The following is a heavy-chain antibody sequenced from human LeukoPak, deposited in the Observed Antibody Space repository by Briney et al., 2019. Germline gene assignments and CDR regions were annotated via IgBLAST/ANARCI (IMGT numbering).Heavy chain of an antibody. V-gene: IGHV3-21*01. CDR1: GFTFSHYS. D-gene: IGHD4-23*01. CDR3: ATDYAGNSLWYYYGLGV. J-gene: IGHJ6*02. CDR2: ISSDSRYI. Sequence: GGSLKLSCAASGFTFSHYSMNWVRQAPGKGLEWVSSISSDSRYIYYADSLKGRFTISRDNAKNSLYLQMNSLRAEDTAVYYCATDYAGNSLWYYYGLGVWGQGTTVTVSS.